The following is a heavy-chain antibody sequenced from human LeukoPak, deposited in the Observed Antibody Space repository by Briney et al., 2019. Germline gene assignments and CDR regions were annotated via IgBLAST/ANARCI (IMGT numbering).Heavy chain of an antibody. CDR2: ISSSSSYI. CDR1: GFTFSSYS. V-gene: IGHV3-21*01. CDR3: ARGGSSTILNYFDY. Sequence: GGSLRLSWAASGFTFSSYSMNWVRQAPGKGLEWVSSISSSSSYIYYADSVKGRFTISRDNAKNSLYLQMNSLRAEDTAVYYCARGGSSTILNYFDYWGQGTLVTVSS. D-gene: IGHD2-2*01. J-gene: IGHJ4*02.